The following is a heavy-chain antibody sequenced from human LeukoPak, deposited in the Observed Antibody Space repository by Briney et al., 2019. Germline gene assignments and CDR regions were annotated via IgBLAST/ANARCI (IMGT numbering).Heavy chain of an antibody. D-gene: IGHD6-19*01. CDR2: IKQDGSEK. V-gene: IGHV3-7*01. CDR1: GFTFSSYW. Sequence: PGGSLRLSCAASGFTFSSYWMSWVRQAPGKGLEWVANIKQDGSEKYYVDSVKGRFIISRDNAKNSLYLQMNSLRVEDTAVYYCARGDNSGWYGPAIFDYWGQGALVTVSS. J-gene: IGHJ4*02. CDR3: ARGDNSGWYGPAIFDY.